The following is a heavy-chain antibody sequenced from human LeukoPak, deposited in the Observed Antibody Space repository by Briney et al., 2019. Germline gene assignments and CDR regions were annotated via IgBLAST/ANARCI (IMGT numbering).Heavy chain of an antibody. Sequence: GGSLRLSCAASGFTFSSYAMSWVRQAPGKGLEWVSGISGSGDNTYYADPVKGRFTISRDNSKNTLYVQVNSLGTEDTAAYYCAKGSYYDSSGSFYFDYWGQGTLVTVSP. CDR3: AKGSYYDSSGSFYFDY. CDR2: ISGSGDNT. V-gene: IGHV3-23*01. CDR1: GFTFSSYA. J-gene: IGHJ4*02. D-gene: IGHD3-22*01.